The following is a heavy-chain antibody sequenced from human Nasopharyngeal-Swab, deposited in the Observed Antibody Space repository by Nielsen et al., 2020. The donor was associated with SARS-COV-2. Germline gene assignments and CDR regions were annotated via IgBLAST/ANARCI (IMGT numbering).Heavy chain of an antibody. J-gene: IGHJ4*02. CDR1: GFTFSSYA. CDR2: INSDGSST. Sequence: GESLKISCAASGFTFSSYAMSWVRQAPGKGLEWVSRINSDGSSTSYADSVKGRFTISRDNAKNTLYLQMNSLRAEDTAVYYCARARGDLGYWGQGTLVTVSS. CDR3: ARARGDLGY. V-gene: IGHV3-74*01. D-gene: IGHD5-12*01.